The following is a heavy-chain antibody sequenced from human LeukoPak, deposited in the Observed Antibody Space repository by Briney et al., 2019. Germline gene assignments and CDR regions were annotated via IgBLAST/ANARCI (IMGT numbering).Heavy chain of an antibody. D-gene: IGHD3-22*01. CDR1: GGTFSSYA. V-gene: IGHV1-69*04. J-gene: IGHJ4*02. Sequence: ASVKVSCKASGGTFSSYAISWVRQAPGQGLEWMGRIIPILGIANYAQKIQGRVTITADKSTSTAYMELSSLRSEDTAVYYCARDQSPPDYYDSSGYYSWGQGTLVTVSS. CDR3: ARDQSPPDYYDSSGYYS. CDR2: IIPILGIA.